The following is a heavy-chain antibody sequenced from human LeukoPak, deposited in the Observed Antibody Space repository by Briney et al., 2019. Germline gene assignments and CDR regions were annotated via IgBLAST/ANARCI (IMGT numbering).Heavy chain of an antibody. CDR2: IYYSGST. CDR1: GGSISSSSYY. Sequence: TSETLSLTCTVSGGSISSSSYYWGWIRQPPGKGLEWIGSIYYSGSTYYNPSLKSRVTISVDTSKNQFSLKLSSVTAADTAVYYCARRTGLGYCSSTSCYPDAFDIWGQGTMVTVSS. V-gene: IGHV4-39*01. CDR3: ARRTGLGYCSSTSCYPDAFDI. J-gene: IGHJ3*02. D-gene: IGHD2-2*01.